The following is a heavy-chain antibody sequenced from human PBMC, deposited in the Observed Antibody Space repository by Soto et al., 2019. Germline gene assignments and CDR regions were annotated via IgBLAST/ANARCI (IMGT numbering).Heavy chain of an antibody. D-gene: IGHD3-22*01. J-gene: IGHJ6*03. CDR3: AKHRYYYDSSGYHFMDV. CDR2: TPGSGGSA. V-gene: IGHV3-23*01. Sequence: PGGSLRLSCAASGFTFGTYAMNWVRQAPGKGLEWVSSTPGSGGSAYYADSVRGRFTISRDNSKNTVYLQLDSLRAEDTAVYYCAKHRYYYDSSGYHFMDVWGQGTTVTVSS. CDR1: GFTFGTYA.